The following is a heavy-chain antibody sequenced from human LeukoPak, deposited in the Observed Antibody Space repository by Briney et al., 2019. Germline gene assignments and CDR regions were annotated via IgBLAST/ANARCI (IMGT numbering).Heavy chain of an antibody. CDR2: ISAYNGNT. CDR3: ERAYSSGWNYFDY. D-gene: IGHD6-19*01. V-gene: IGHV1-18*01. Sequence: ASVKVSCKASGYAFTSYGISWVRQAPGQGLEWMGWISAYNGNTNYAQKLQGRVTMTTDTSASTAYMELRSLRSDDTAVYYCERAYSSGWNYFDYWGQGTLVTVSS. CDR1: GYAFTSYG. J-gene: IGHJ4*02.